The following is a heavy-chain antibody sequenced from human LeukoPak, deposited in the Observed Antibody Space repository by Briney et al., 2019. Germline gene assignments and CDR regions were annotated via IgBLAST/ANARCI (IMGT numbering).Heavy chain of an antibody. J-gene: IGHJ4*02. CDR3: AREGFYSGYDR. CDR2: ISTSSSSI. D-gene: IGHD5-12*01. Sequence: GGSLRLSCAASGFTFRSYSMNWVRQAPGKGLEWVSYISTSSSSISYPDSVKGRFTISRDNAKNSLYLRMNSLTDEDTAVYYCAREGFYSGYDRWGQGTLVTVSS. V-gene: IGHV3-48*02. CDR1: GFTFRSYS.